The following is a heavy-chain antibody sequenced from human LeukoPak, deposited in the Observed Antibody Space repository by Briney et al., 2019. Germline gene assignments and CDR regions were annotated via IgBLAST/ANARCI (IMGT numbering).Heavy chain of an antibody. CDR3: ARNPTYYYDSSGYYQRDYFDY. CDR2: IYYGGST. CDR1: GGSISSYY. J-gene: IGHJ4*02. Sequence: SETLSLTCTVSGGSISSYYWSWIRQPPGKGLEWIGYIYYGGSTNYNPSLKSRVTISVDTSKNQFSLKLSSVTAADTAVYYCARNPTYYYDSSGYYQRDYFDYWGQGTLVTVSS. D-gene: IGHD3-22*01. V-gene: IGHV4-59*01.